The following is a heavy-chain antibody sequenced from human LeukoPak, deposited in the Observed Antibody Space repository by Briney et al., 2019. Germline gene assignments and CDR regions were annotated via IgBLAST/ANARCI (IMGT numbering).Heavy chain of an antibody. Sequence: GGSLRLSCAASGFTSADYAMSWVRQPPGKGLEWVSGINWNGGSTGYADSVKGRFTISRDNPKNSLYLQMNSLRAEDTALYYCARAGGEDYYYGMDVWGQGTTVTVSS. D-gene: IGHD3-10*01. CDR1: GFTSADYA. J-gene: IGHJ6*02. CDR2: INWNGGST. CDR3: ARAGGEDYYYGMDV. V-gene: IGHV3-20*04.